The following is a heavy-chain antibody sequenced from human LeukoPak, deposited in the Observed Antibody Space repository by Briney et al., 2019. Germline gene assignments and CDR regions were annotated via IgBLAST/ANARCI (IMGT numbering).Heavy chain of an antibody. D-gene: IGHD6-19*01. J-gene: IGHJ6*03. CDR1: GGSISSYY. V-gene: IGHV4-59*01. CDR2: ISYSGST. Sequence: PSETLSLTCTVSGGSISSYYWSWIRQPPGKGLEWIGYISYSGSTNYNPSPKSRVTISVDTSKNQFSLKLSSVTAADTAVYYCARGLGNIAVADYWGYYYYYYMDVWGKGTTVTVSS. CDR3: ARGLGNIAVADYWGYYYYYYMDV.